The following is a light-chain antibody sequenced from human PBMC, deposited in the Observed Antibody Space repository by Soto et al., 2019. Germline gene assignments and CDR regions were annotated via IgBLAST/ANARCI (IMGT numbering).Light chain of an antibody. CDR3: SSYTSSSTL. CDR2: AVT. V-gene: IGLV2-14*01. Sequence: QSVLTQPASVSGCPGRSITISCTGTSSDVGGYNYVSWYQQHPGKAPKLMIYAVTDRPSGVSSRFSGSKSGNTASLTISGLQAEDEADYYCSSYTSSSTLFGTGTKVTVL. CDR1: SSDVGGYNY. J-gene: IGLJ1*01.